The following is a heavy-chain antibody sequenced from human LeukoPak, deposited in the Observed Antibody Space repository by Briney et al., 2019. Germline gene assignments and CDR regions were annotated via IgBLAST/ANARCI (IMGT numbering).Heavy chain of an antibody. CDR1: GFTFLSYA. Sequence: GGSLRLSCAASGFTFLSYAMHWVRQAPGKGLEWVAVTSYDGSNKFYADSVKGRFTISRDNSKNTLYLQMNSLRAEDTAVYYCARGTRGNILTGYGLDYWGQGTLVTVSS. V-gene: IGHV3-30-3*01. CDR2: TSYDGSNK. CDR3: ARGTRGNILTGYGLDY. D-gene: IGHD3-9*01. J-gene: IGHJ4*02.